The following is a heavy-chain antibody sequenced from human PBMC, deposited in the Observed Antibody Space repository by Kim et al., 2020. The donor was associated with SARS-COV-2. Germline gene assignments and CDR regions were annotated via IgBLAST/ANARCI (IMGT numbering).Heavy chain of an antibody. V-gene: IGHV4-34*01. D-gene: IGHD3-10*01. Sequence: SETLSLTCAVYGGSFSGYYWSWIRQPPGKGLEWIGEINHSGSTNYNPSLKSRVTISVDTSKIQFSLKLSSVTAADTAVYYCASLYMVRGVIVWGQGTLVTVSS. J-gene: IGHJ4*02. CDR2: INHSGST. CDR1: GGSFSGYY. CDR3: ASLYMVRGVIV.